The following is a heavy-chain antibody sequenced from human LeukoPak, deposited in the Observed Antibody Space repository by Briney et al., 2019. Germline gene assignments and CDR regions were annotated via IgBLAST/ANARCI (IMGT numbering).Heavy chain of an antibody. CDR3: ARHSSGYYSPLLDS. V-gene: IGHV4-59*08. D-gene: IGHD5-12*01. Sequence: PSETLSLTCTVSSGSINNYYWSWIRQPPGKGLEWLGYISYSGTLNYNPSLWSRLTISVDTSKNQFSLKLRPVTAADTAIYYCARHSSGYYSPLLDSWGQGALVTVS. CDR1: SGSINNYY. J-gene: IGHJ4*02. CDR2: ISYSGTL.